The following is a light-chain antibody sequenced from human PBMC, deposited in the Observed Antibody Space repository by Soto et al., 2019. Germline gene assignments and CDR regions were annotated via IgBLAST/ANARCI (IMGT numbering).Light chain of an antibody. Sequence: EVVLTQSPATLSLSPGETATLSCRASQTVNSDYLAWFQQRPGQDPSPLIYGASSRATGIPDRFSGSGSGTDFTLTIDKREPERFAGKECPQYGTQPIPFRKGTRLG. V-gene: IGKV3-20*01. CDR1: QTVNSDY. CDR3: PQYGTQPIP. CDR2: GAS. J-gene: IGKJ5*01.